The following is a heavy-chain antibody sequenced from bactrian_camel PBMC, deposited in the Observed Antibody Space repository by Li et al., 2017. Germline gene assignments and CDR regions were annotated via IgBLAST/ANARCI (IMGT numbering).Heavy chain of an antibody. CDR1: FFILDDFD. CDR3: AARRSFLVNCFLAVDNFAD. J-gene: IGHJ6*01. Sequence: HVQLVESGGGSVQTGGSLRLSCKPSFFILDDFDMMWYRQAPGNECELVSSINGDGSTYYTDAVKGRFTISRGNAQTTMYLQMSSLEPEDTAMYYCAARRSFLVNCFLAVDNFADWGQGTQVTVS. CDR2: INGDGST. V-gene: IGHV3S63*01. D-gene: IGHD7*01.